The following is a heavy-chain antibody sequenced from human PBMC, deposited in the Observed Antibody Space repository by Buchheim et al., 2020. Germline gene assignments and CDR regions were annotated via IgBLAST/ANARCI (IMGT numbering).Heavy chain of an antibody. CDR1: GYTFTSYA. CDR3: ARTSMGYFSSTSCYAFGY. V-gene: IGHV1-3*01. J-gene: IGHJ4*02. D-gene: IGHD2-2*01. CDR2: INAGNGNT. Sequence: VKKPGASVKVSCKASGYTFTSYAMHWVRQAPGQRLEWMGWINAGNGNTKYSQKFQGRVTITRDTSASTAYMELSSLRSEDTAVYYCARTSMGYFSSTSCYAFGYWGQGTL.